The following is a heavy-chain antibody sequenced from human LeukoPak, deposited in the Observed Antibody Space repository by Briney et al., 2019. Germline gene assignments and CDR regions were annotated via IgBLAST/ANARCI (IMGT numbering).Heavy chain of an antibody. V-gene: IGHV3-11*04. CDR2: ISSSGSTI. J-gene: IGHJ4*02. Sequence: GGSLRLSCAASGFTFSDYYMSWIRQAPGKGLEWVSYISSSGSTIYYADSVKGRFTISRDNAKNSLYLQMNSLRAEDTAVYYCARAPDWGWGRDYFDYWGQGTLVTVSS. CDR3: ARAPDWGWGRDYFDY. CDR1: GFTFSDYY. D-gene: IGHD3-16*01.